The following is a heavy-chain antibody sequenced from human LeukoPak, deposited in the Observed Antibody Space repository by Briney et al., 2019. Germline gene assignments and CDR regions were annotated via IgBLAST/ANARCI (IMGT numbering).Heavy chain of an antibody. J-gene: IGHJ6*02. D-gene: IGHD4-11*01. CDR3: ARDSCTVTTTGEGSYGMDV. Sequence: ASVKVSCKASGYTFTCYYMHWVRQAPGQGLEWKGIINPSGGSTSYAQKFQGRVTMTGDTSTSTVYMELSSLRSEDTAVYYCARDSCTVTTTGEGSYGMDVWGQGTTVTVSS. CDR1: GYTFTCYY. V-gene: IGHV1-46*01. CDR2: INPSGGST.